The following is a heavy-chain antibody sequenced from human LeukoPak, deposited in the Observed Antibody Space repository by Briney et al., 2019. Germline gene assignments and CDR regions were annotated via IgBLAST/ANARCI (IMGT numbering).Heavy chain of an antibody. CDR2: IYYSGST. CDR1: GYSISNGYY. D-gene: IGHD5-18*01. Sequence: PSETLSLTCTVSGYSISNGYYWGWIRQHPGKGLEWIGYIYYSGSTYYNPSLKSRVTISVDTSKNQFSLKLSSVTAADTAVYYCARGGYSYVDYWGQGTLVTVSS. J-gene: IGHJ4*02. CDR3: ARGGYSYVDY. V-gene: IGHV4-31*03.